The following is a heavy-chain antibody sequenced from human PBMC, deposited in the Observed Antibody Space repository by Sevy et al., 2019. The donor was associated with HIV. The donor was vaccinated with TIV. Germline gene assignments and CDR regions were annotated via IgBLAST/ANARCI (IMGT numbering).Heavy chain of an antibody. CDR3: ASAADGLVAAAGTNYYYFYYMDL. CDR1: GFTFSSYS. Sequence: GGSLRLSCAASGFTFSSYSMNWVRQAPGKGLEWVSYISSTSSTIYYADSVKGRFTISRDNAKNSLYLQMNSLTDEATAVYYSASAADGLVAAAGTNYYYFYYMDLWGKGTTVTVSS. V-gene: IGHV3-48*02. CDR2: ISSTSSTI. D-gene: IGHD6-13*01. J-gene: IGHJ6*03.